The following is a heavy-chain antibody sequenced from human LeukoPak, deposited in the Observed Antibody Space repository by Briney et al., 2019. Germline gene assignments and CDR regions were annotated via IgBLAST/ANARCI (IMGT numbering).Heavy chain of an antibody. CDR2: IYYSGST. V-gene: IGHV4-39*01. D-gene: IGHD3-22*01. J-gene: IGHJ6*03. Sequence: PSETLSLTCTVSGGSISSSSYYWGWIRQPPGKGLEWIGSIYYSGSTYYNPSLKSRVTISVDTSKNQFSLKLGSVTAADTAVYYCARQSYYYDSSGSYYYMDVWGKGTTVTVSS. CDR3: ARQSYYYDSSGSYYYMDV. CDR1: GGSISSSSYY.